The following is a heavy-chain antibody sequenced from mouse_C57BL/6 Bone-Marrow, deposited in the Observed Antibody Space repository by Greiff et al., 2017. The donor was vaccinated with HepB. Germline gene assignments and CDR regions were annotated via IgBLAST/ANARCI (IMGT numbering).Heavy chain of an antibody. D-gene: IGHD1-1*01. V-gene: IGHV5-4*03. CDR3: ARGGYGSGDY. CDR2: ISDGGGYT. Sequence: EVNVVESGGGLVKPGGSLKLSCAASGSTFSSYAMSWVRQTPEKSLEWVAIISDGGGYTYYPDNVKGRFTISRDNAKNNLYLQMIHLKSADPAMYYCARGGYGSGDYWGQGTTLTVSS. CDR1: GSTFSSYA. J-gene: IGHJ2*01.